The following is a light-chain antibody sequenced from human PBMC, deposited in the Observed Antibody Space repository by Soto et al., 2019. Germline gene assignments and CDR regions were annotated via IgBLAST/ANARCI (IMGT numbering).Light chain of an antibody. CDR3: GTWDSSLSAGV. J-gene: IGLJ2*01. Sequence: QSVLTQPPSVSAAPGQKVTISCYESSSNIGNNYVSWYQQLPGTAPKLLIYDNNKRPSGIPDRFSGSKSGTSATLGITGLQTGDEADYYCGTWDSSLSAGVFGGGTKVTVL. CDR1: SSNIGNNY. V-gene: IGLV1-51*01. CDR2: DNN.